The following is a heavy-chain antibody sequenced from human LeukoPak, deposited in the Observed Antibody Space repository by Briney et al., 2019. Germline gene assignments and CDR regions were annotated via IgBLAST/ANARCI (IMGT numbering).Heavy chain of an antibody. Sequence: PGGFLRLSCAASGFTFSSYWMSWVRQAPGRGLEWVPNIKQDGSEKYYVDSVKGRFTISRDNAKNSLYLQMNSLRAEDTAVYYCARVVYGTLHFDYWGQGTLVTVSS. V-gene: IGHV3-7*01. CDR1: GFTFSSYW. CDR3: ARVVYGTLHFDY. CDR2: IKQDGSEK. D-gene: IGHD4-17*01. J-gene: IGHJ4*02.